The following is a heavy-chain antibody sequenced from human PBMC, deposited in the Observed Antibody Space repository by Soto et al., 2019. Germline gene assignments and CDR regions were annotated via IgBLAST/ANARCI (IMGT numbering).Heavy chain of an antibody. D-gene: IGHD4-17*01. V-gene: IGHV4-31*03. CDR3: ARASRVTTSGTTAYYFDY. CDR2: ISKTGGS. Sequence: EQLQESGPGLVKPSQTLSLTCTVSGDSISSGDSFWTWIRQYPGKGLEWIGYISKTGGSYDSPSLQSRVTLSVDTSKNHFSLRLSSTTAADTAVYYCARASRVTTSGTTAYYFDYWGQGTLVTVSA. J-gene: IGHJ4*02. CDR1: GDSISSGDSF.